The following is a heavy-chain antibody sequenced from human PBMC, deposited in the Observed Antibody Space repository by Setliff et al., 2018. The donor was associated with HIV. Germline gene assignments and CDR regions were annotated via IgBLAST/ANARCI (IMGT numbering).Heavy chain of an antibody. J-gene: IGHJ4*02. Sequence: GGSLRFSCAATGFNFGDYNMHWVRQGPGKGLEWVSLISWDATKTYYADSVKGRFTISRDNSKNTLYLQMNSLRAEDTAVYYCAKDTYDSSGYYFYLDYWGQGTLVTVSS. CDR2: ISWDATKT. D-gene: IGHD3-22*01. CDR1: GFNFGDYN. V-gene: IGHV3-43*01. CDR3: AKDTYDSSGYYFYLDY.